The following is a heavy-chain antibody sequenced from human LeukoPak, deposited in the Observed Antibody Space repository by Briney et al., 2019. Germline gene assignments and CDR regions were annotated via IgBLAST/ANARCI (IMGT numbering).Heavy chain of an antibody. V-gene: IGHV1-2*02. CDR2: LNPNSGGT. CDR1: GYIFTRSD. CDR3: ARDINY. Sequence: ASVKVSCKASGYIFTRSDIHWVRQAPGQGLEWLGWLNPNSGGTKYAQKFQGRVTMTSDTSINTAYMELSRLRSDDTAFYYCARDINYWGQGTLVTVSS. D-gene: IGHD3-10*01. J-gene: IGHJ4*02.